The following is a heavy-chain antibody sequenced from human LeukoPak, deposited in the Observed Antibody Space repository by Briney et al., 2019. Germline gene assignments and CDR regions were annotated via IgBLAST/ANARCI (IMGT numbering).Heavy chain of an antibody. CDR2: VNLEHGNP. V-gene: IGHV1-24*01. D-gene: IGHD6-19*01. Sequence: ASVKVSCKVSGYSLIELSTHGVRQAPGKGLEWMGGVNLEHGNPVYAQKFQGRITITEDTTTDTAYMELHSLTPEDTAVYYCAKGVAVAGTPPGGDYWGQGTLLTVSS. J-gene: IGHJ4*02. CDR1: GYSLIELS. CDR3: AKGVAVAGTPPGGDY.